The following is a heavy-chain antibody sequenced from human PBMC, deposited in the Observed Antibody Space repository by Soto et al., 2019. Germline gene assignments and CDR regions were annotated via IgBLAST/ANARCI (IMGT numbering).Heavy chain of an antibody. CDR1: EFTFRSYW. Sequence: EVQLVDSGGGLVQPGGSLRLSCAASEFTFRSYWMHWVRQSPVKGLVWVSRISGDGSSTTYADSVRGRFTISRDNAKNTVYLQMDSLRAEDTAVYYCARSLPGTYGAFDLWGQGTMVTVSS. V-gene: IGHV3-74*01. CDR3: ARSLPGTYGAFDL. J-gene: IGHJ3*01. D-gene: IGHD1-7*01. CDR2: ISGDGSST.